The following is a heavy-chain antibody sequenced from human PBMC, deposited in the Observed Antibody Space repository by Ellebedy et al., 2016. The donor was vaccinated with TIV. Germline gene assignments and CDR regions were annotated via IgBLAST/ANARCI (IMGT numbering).Heavy chain of an antibody. CDR2: IKQDGSEK. Sequence: PGGSLRLSCAASGFTFSSYWMSWVRQAPGKGLEWVANIKQDGSEKYYVDSVKGRFTISRDNAKNSLYLQMNSLRAEDTAVYYCARVRMTTVTTGWYFDLWGRGTLVTVSS. CDR1: GFTFSSYW. J-gene: IGHJ2*01. CDR3: ARVRMTTVTTGWYFDL. D-gene: IGHD4-17*01. V-gene: IGHV3-7*01.